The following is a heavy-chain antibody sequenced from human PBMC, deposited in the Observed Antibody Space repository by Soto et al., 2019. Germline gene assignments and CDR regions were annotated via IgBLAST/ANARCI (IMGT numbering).Heavy chain of an antibody. CDR3: ATVRRARHRTFYFDP. Sequence: QVQLQESGPGLVKPSETLSLTCTASSGSISSNYWSWIRQPPGKGLEWIGYISSSGSTSYNASLQRRVSISVDTSRSQISLILTSVTAADTAVYYCATVRRARHRTFYFDPWGRGTLVTVSS. CDR2: ISSSGST. V-gene: IGHV4-59*01. D-gene: IGHD2-8*01. J-gene: IGHJ5*02. CDR1: SGSISSNY.